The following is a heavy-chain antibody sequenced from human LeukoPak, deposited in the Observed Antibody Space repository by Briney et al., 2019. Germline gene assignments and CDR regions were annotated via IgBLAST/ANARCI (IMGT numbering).Heavy chain of an antibody. V-gene: IGHV3-15*01. CDR1: GFTFSITW. Sequence: GGSLKLSCAASGFTFSITWMSWVRQAPGKGLEWVGRIKSKTDGGTTDYAAPVKGRFTISRDNSKNTLLLQMNSLNTEDTAVYYCTTGLRAADTNWGPGTLVTVSS. D-gene: IGHD6-13*01. CDR2: IKSKTDGGTT. CDR3: TTGLRAADTN. J-gene: IGHJ4*02.